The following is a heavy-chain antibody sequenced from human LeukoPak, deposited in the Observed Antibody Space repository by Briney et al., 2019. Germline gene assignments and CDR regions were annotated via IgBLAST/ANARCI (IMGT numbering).Heavy chain of an antibody. CDR1: GDSVSSNSAA. J-gene: IGHJ3*02. Sequence: SQTLSLTCAISGDSVSSNSAAWNWIRQSPSRGLEWLGRTYYRSKWYNDYAVSVKSRITINPDTSKNQFSLQLNSVTPEDTAVYYCARVLRDYDSRAYDAFDIWGQGTMVTVSS. CDR3: ARVLRDYDSRAYDAFDI. V-gene: IGHV6-1*01. CDR2: TYYRSKWYN. D-gene: IGHD3-22*01.